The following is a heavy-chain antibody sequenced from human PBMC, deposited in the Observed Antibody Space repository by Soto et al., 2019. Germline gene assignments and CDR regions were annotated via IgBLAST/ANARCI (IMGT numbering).Heavy chain of an antibody. CDR3: ARDRVPLAVFGVATGVFDY. V-gene: IGHV1-3*01. J-gene: IGHJ4*02. D-gene: IGHD3-3*01. Sequence: ASVKVSCKASGYTLGTYALHWVRQAPGQNLEWMGWINAGSGFTKSSQKFQGRVRITRDTSANTATMEVSSLTFEDTAVYYCARDRVPLAVFGVATGVFDYWGQGSLVTVS. CDR1: GYTLGTYA. CDR2: INAGSGFT.